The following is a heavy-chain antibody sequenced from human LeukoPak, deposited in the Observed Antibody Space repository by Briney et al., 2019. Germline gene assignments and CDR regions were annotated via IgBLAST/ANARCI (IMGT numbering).Heavy chain of an antibody. CDR1: GFTFSDYY. V-gene: IGHV3-11*01. D-gene: IGHD3-10*01. CDR2: ISSSGSTI. Sequence: GGSLRLSCAASGFTFSDYYMSWIRQAPGKGLEWVSYISSSGSTIYYADSVKGRFTISRDNAKNSLYLQMNSLRAEDTAVYYCARVPNSIKLLWFGELYDYWGQGTLVTVSS. CDR3: ARVPNSIKLLWFGELYDY. J-gene: IGHJ4*02.